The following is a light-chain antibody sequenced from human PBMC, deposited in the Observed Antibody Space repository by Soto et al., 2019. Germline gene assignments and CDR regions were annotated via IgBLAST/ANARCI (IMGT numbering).Light chain of an antibody. CDR2: DAS. V-gene: IGKV3-11*01. Sequence: EIVLTQAPATLSLSPGERATLSCRASQSVSTFLAWYSQKPGQAPRLHVDDASKSVIGIPSRFSGRGTGTDRTLTISSLEPEDFSVYYWHHYESLTFGQGTKVDIK. CDR3: HHYESLT. CDR1: QSVSTF. J-gene: IGKJ1*01.